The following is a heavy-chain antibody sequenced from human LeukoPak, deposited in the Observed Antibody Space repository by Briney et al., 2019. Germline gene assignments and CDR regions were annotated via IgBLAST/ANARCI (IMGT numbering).Heavy chain of an antibody. CDR2: IYYSGST. V-gene: IGHV4-59*08. D-gene: IGHD5-18*01. J-gene: IGHJ3*02. Sequence: PSETLSLTCTVSGGSISSYYWSWIRQPPGKGLEWIGYIYYSGSTNYNPPLKSRVTISVDTSKNQFSLKLSSVTAADTAVYYCARSRRYSYDAFDIWGQGTMVTVSS. CDR3: ARSRRYSYDAFDI. CDR1: GGSISSYY.